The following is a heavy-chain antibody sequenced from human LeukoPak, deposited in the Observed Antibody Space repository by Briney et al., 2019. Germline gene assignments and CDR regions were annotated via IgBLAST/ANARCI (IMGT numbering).Heavy chain of an antibody. J-gene: IGHJ5*02. D-gene: IGHD3-3*01. V-gene: IGHV1-46*01. Sequence: ASVKVSCKASGYTFTGYYMHWVRQAPGPGLEWMGIINPSGDNTNYAQKFQGRVTMTRDMSTTTVYMELSSLRSEDTAVYYCARGPHRRTYDRDNWFDPWGQGTLVTVSS. CDR1: GYTFTGYY. CDR3: ARGPHRRTYDRDNWFDP. CDR2: INPSGDNT.